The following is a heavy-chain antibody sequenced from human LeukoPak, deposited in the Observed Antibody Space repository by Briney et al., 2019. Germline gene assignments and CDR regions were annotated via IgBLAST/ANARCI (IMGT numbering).Heavy chain of an antibody. D-gene: IGHD3-10*01. V-gene: IGHV4-34*01. CDR2: INHSGST. J-gene: IGHJ4*02. Sequence: SETLSLTCAVYGGSFSGYYWSWIRQPPGKGLEWIGEINHSGSTNYNPSLKSRVTISVDTSKDQFSLKLSSVTAADTAVYYCARAKAITMVRGDRRNYWGQGTLVTVSS. CDR3: ARAKAITMVRGDRRNY. CDR1: GGSFSGYY.